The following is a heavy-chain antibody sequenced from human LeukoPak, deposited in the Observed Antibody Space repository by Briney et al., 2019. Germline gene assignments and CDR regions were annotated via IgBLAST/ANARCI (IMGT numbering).Heavy chain of an antibody. D-gene: IGHD3-16*01. J-gene: IGHJ4*02. Sequence: GGSLRLSCAASGFTFSTYSMNWVRQAPGKGLEWVSYISSGSSSIYYADSVKGRFTISRDNSKNTLYLQMNSLRAEDTAIYYCAKDDRHAGAYLDYWGQGTLVTVSS. CDR3: AKDDRHAGAYLDY. CDR1: GFTFSTYS. CDR2: ISSGSSSI. V-gene: IGHV3-48*01.